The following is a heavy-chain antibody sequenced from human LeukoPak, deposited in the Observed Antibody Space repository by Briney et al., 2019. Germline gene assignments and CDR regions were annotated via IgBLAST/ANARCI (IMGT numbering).Heavy chain of an antibody. J-gene: IGHJ4*02. CDR1: GFTFTDYY. V-gene: IGHV3-7*01. CDR3: ARSLWPEDS. D-gene: IGHD1-14*01. CDR2: INQDGSTK. Sequence: GTLRLSCAASGFTFTDYYISWVRQAPGKGLEWVASINQDGSTKIYVNSVKGRFTISRDNAKESVYLQMDSLTADDTAVYYCARSLWPEDSWGQGTQVTVSS.